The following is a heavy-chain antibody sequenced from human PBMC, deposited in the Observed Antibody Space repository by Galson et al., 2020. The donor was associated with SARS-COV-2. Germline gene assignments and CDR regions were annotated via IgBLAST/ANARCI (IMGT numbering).Heavy chain of an antibody. CDR1: GGSISSYY. V-gene: IGHV4-59*08. D-gene: IGHD2-2*01. CDR3: ARLGCSSTSCYQLDY. Sequence: TSETLSLTCTVSGGSISSYYWSWIRQPPGKGLEWIGYIYYSGSTNYNPSLKSRVTISVDTSKNQFSLNLSSVTAADTAVYYCARLGCSSTSCYQLDYWGQGTLVTVSS. CDR2: IYYSGST. J-gene: IGHJ4*02.